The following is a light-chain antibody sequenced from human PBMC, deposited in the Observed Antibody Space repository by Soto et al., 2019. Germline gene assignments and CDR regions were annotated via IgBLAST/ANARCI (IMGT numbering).Light chain of an antibody. CDR3: QERGNWPPT. J-gene: IGKJ3*01. CDR2: DAS. CDR1: QSVSSY. V-gene: IGKV3-11*01. Sequence: EVVLTQSPAILSLSPGERATLSCRASQSVSSYLAWYQQKPGQTPRLLIYDASNRATGTPARFSGSGSGTDFTLTISSLEPEDFAVYFCQERGNWPPTFGPGTKVDI.